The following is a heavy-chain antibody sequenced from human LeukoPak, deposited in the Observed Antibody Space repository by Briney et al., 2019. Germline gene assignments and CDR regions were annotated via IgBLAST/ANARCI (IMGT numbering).Heavy chain of an antibody. D-gene: IGHD6-19*01. V-gene: IGHV4-39*01. J-gene: IGHJ4*02. CDR2: IYYSGST. Sequence: SETLSLTCTVSGGSISSSSYYWGWIRQPPGKGLEWIGSIYYSGSTYYNPSLKSRVTISVDTSKNQFSLELSSVTAADTAVYICARHEYSSGWYYFDYWGQGTLVTVSS. CDR3: ARHEYSSGWYYFDY. CDR1: GGSISSSSYY.